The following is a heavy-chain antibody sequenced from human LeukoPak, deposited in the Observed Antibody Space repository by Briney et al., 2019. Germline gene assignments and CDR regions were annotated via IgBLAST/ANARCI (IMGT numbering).Heavy chain of an antibody. CDR3: AKDLNYYGSGSYSAFDY. CDR2: ISSSGSTI. Sequence: GGSLRLSCAASGFTFSSYEMNWVRQAPGKGLEWVSYISSSGSTIYYADSVKGRFTISRDNAKNSLYLQMNSLRAEDTAVYYCAKDLNYYGSGSYSAFDYWGQGTLVTVSS. D-gene: IGHD3-10*01. J-gene: IGHJ4*02. V-gene: IGHV3-48*03. CDR1: GFTFSSYE.